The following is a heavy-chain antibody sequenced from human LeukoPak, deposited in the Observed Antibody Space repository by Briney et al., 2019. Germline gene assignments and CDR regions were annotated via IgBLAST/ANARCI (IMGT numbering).Heavy chain of an antibody. CDR3: ARWGWFGEPNVDV. J-gene: IGHJ6*04. D-gene: IGHD3-10*01. CDR1: GFTFDDYA. V-gene: IGHV3-9*01. Sequence: PGGSLRLSCAASGFTFDDYAIHWVRQAPGRGLEWISGISGDSGSIAYADSVQGRFTISRDNAKNSLYLQMNSLRAEDTAVYYCARWGWFGEPNVDVWGKGTTVTVSS. CDR2: ISGDSGSI.